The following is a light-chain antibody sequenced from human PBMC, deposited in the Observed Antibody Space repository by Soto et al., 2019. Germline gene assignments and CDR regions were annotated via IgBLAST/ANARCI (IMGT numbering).Light chain of an antibody. Sequence: QSVLTQPPSVSGSTGQPITISCSRTSSDIGAYKLVSWYQHHPGKAPKLIIFDVDKRPSGVPDRFSGSKSGNTASLTISGLQSEDEANYYCCSYAGSYTFFVFGTGTKVTVL. CDR3: CSYAGSYTFFV. CDR1: SSDIGAYKL. CDR2: DVD. J-gene: IGLJ1*01. V-gene: IGLV2-11*01.